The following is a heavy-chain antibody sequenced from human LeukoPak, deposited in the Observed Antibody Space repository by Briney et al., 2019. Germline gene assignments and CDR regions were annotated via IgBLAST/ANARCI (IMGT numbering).Heavy chain of an antibody. J-gene: IGHJ6*04. CDR3: ARDECMVRGPYWEYYYYGMDV. V-gene: IGHV3-74*01. CDR1: GFPFSSYW. CDR2: INSDGSRT. D-gene: IGHD3-10*01. Sequence: GGSLRLSCAASGFPFSSYWMHWVRQAPGKGLVWVSRINSDGSRTSYADSEKGRFTISRDNAKNTLYLQMDSLRGEDTAVYYCARDECMVRGPYWEYYYYGMDVWGKGTTVTVSS.